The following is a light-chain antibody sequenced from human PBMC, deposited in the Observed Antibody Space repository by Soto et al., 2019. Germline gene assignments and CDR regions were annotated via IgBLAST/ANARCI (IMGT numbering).Light chain of an antibody. Sequence: EIVLTQSPATLSSFPGDRATLSCRASQSVSSNLAWHQQKPGQAPRILMYDASTRATGIPARFSGSGSGTEFTLTISSLQSEDFAVYYCQQYHNWPITFGQGTRLEIK. CDR2: DAS. V-gene: IGKV3-15*01. CDR1: QSVSSN. CDR3: QQYHNWPIT. J-gene: IGKJ5*01.